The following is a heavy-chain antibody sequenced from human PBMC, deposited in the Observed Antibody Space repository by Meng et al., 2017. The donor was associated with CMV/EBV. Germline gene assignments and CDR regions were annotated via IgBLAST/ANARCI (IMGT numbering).Heavy chain of an antibody. CDR3: ARGGLYYYDSSGHFDY. D-gene: IGHD3-22*01. CDR2: IYTSGST. J-gene: IGHJ4*02. CDR1: GGSISSYY. V-gene: IGHV4-4*07. Sequence: QGRRQDAGPGLVKPSETLSLTGTVSGGSISSYYWSWIRQPAGKGLEWIGRIYTSGSTNYNPSLKSRVTMSVDTSKNQFSLKLSSVTAADTAVYYCARGGLYYYDSSGHFDYWGQGTLVTVSS.